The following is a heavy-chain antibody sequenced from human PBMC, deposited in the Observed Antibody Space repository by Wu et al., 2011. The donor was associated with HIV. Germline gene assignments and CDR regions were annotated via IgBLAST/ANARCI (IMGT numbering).Heavy chain of an antibody. V-gene: IGHV5-51*01. CDR3: ATRGDDFLTGSWYFDV. D-gene: IGHD3-9*01. CDR2: I. Sequence: IRYSPSFQGQVTVSXDNSINTAYLQWSSLKASDTALYYCATRGDDFLTGSWYFDVWGRGTLVTVSS. J-gene: IGHJ2*01.